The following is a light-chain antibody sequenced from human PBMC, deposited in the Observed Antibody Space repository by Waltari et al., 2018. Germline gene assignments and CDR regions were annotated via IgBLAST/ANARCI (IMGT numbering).Light chain of an antibody. CDR1: KRFSSS. V-gene: IGKV1-27*01. CDR3: QQYYSDPYS. CDR2: SAS. J-gene: IGKJ2*03. Sequence: DIQMTPSPSSLSASVGDSATITSRASKRFSSSLAWYQQKPGKAPKLLIYSASSLQSGVPSVFSGSKSGTDFTLTISSLQPEDIASYYCQQYYSDPYSFGQGTKVEIK.